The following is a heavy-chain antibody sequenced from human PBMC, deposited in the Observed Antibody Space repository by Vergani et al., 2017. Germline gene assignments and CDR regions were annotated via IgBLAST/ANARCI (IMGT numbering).Heavy chain of an antibody. CDR1: GFIFNNYA. D-gene: IGHD3-22*01. J-gene: IGHJ4*02. CDR2: IAGRGDST. CDR3: AKGAQPVNYFDSRFDS. V-gene: IGHV3-23*01. Sequence: HLLESGGGLVQPGGSLRLSCAASGFIFNNYAMNWVRQAPGKGLEWVSGIAGRGDSTDNADSVKGRFTISRDNSKNTLYLQMNSLRAEDTDIYYCAKGAQPVNYFDSRFDSWGQGTLVVVSS.